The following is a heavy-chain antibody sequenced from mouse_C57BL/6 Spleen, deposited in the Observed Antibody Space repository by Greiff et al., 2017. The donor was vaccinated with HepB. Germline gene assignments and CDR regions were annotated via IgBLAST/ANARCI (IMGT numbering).Heavy chain of an antibody. V-gene: IGHV1-81*01. CDR2: IYPRSGNT. J-gene: IGHJ2*01. Sequence: VQLQQSGAELARPGASVKLSCKASGYTFTSYGISWVKQRTGQGLEWIGEIYPRSGNTYYNEKFKGKATLTADTSSSTAYMELRSLTSEDSAVYFCARGTTVVAKDFDYWGQGTTLTVSS. CDR1: GYTFTSYG. D-gene: IGHD1-1*01. CDR3: ARGTTVVAKDFDY.